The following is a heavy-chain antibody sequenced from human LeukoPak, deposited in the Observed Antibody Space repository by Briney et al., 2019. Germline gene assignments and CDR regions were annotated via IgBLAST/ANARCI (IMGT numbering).Heavy chain of an antibody. J-gene: IGHJ6*03. CDR3: ARAPFWQQLDYYYMDV. Sequence: GGSLRLSCAASGFTFSSYAMSWVRQAPGKGLEWVSAISGSGGSTYYADSVKGRFTISRDNAKNSLYLQMNSLRAEDTAVYYCARAPFWQQLDYYYMDVWGKGTTVTVSS. CDR1: GFTFSSYA. CDR2: ISGSGGST. V-gene: IGHV3-23*01. D-gene: IGHD6-13*01.